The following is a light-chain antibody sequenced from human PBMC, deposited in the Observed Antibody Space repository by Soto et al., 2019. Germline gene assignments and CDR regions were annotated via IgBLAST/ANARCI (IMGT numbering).Light chain of an antibody. Sequence: DIQMTPSPSSLSASVVDRVTITCRASQSISSWLAWYQQIPGKAPKLLIYDASNLESGVPPRFSGSGSGTEFTLTISSLHPDDFATYYCQQYNRHWTFGQGTKVDIK. V-gene: IGKV1-5*01. J-gene: IGKJ1*01. CDR2: DAS. CDR3: QQYNRHWT. CDR1: QSISSW.